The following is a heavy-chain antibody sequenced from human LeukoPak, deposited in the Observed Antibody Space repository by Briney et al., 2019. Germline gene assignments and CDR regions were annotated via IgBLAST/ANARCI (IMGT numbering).Heavy chain of an antibody. CDR2: ISSSGSTI. V-gene: IGHV3-48*03. CDR1: GFTFSSYE. J-gene: IGHJ4*02. CDR3: ARDGRSSWFSYYFDY. D-gene: IGHD6-13*01. Sequence: GGSLRLSCAASGFTFSSYEMNWVRQAPGKGLEWVSYISSSGSTIYCADSVKGRFTISRDNAKNSLYLQMNSLRAEDTAVYYCARDGRSSWFSYYFDYWGQGTLVTVSS.